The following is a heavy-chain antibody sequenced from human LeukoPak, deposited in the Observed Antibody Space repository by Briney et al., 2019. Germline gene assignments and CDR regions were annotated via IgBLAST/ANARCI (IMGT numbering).Heavy chain of an antibody. J-gene: IGHJ4*02. CDR2: IYYSGSA. D-gene: IGHD2-15*01. CDR1: GGSISSGGYY. CDR3: ARWTPRGCSGGSCYYFDY. Sequence: KASETLSLTCTVSGGSISSGGYYWSWIRQHPGKGLEWSGYIYYSGSAYYNPSLKSRVTISVDTSKNQFSLKLSSVTAADTGVYYCARWTPRGCSGGSCYYFDYWGQGTLVTVSS. V-gene: IGHV4-31*03.